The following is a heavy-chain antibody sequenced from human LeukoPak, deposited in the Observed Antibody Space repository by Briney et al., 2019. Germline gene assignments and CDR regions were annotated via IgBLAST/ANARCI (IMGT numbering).Heavy chain of an antibody. J-gene: IGHJ4*02. CDR1: GGSISSDSYY. CDR3: ARGRVSTFYYFDY. CDR2: IYNSGST. Sequence: PSETLSLTCTVSGGSISSDSYYWSWIRQPPGKGLEYIGYIYNSGSTNYNPSLKSRVTISLDTSKNQFSLKLSSVTAADTAVYYCARGRVSTFYYFDYWGQGTLVTVSS. V-gene: IGHV4-61*01.